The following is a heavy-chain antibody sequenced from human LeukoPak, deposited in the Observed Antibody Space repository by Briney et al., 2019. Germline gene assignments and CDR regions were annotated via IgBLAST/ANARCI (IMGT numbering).Heavy chain of an antibody. J-gene: IGHJ4*02. CDR3: ARGPPAHSSGWSTALDY. Sequence: GGSLRLSCAASGFTFSSYWMPWVRQAPGKGLVWVSRINSDGSSTSYADSVKGRFTISRDNAKNTLYLQMNSLRAEDTAVYYCARGPPAHSSGWSTALDYWGQGTLVTVSS. V-gene: IGHV3-74*01. D-gene: IGHD6-19*01. CDR2: INSDGSST. CDR1: GFTFSSYW.